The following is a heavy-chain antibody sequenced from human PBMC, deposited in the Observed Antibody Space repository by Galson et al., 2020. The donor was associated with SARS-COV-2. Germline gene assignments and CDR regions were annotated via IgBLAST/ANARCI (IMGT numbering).Heavy chain of an antibody. CDR1: GFTFSNYV. J-gene: IGHJ4*02. Sequence: GGSLRLSCAASGFTFSNYVMHWVRQSPGKGPEWVAVISSAGRNSFYADSLKGRFTISRDNSKSTLYLQMNSLRAEDTAVYYCARGGEWGQPDYLDYWGQGTLVTGSS. CDR2: ISSAGRNS. D-gene: IGHD1-26*01. CDR3: ARGGEWGQPDYLDY. V-gene: IGHV3-30*04.